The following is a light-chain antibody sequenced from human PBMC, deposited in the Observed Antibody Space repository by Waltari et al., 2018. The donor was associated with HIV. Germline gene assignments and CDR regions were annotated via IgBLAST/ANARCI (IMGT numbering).Light chain of an antibody. CDR1: QSVSSY. Sequence: EIVLTQSPATLSLSPGERATRSCRASQSVSSYLAWYQQKPGQAPRLLIYDASNRATGIPARFSGSGSGTDFTLTISSLEPEDSAVYYCQQLSFGQGTKLEIK. CDR2: DAS. V-gene: IGKV3-11*01. J-gene: IGKJ2*03. CDR3: QQLS.